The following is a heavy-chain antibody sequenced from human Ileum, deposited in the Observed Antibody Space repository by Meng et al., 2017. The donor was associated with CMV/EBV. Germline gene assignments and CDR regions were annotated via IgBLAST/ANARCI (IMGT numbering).Heavy chain of an antibody. V-gene: IGHV2-5*01. CDR1: SLTPSGVG. J-gene: IGHJ4*02. Sequence: SLTPSGVGVVWIRQPPGKALEWLALIYWNDDKRYSPSLKSRLTITKDTSKNQVVLTMTNMDPVDTATYYCAHRLVICSGGSCYSTLDYWGQGTLVTVSS. D-gene: IGHD2-15*01. CDR3: AHRLVICSGGSCYSTLDY. CDR2: IYWNDDK.